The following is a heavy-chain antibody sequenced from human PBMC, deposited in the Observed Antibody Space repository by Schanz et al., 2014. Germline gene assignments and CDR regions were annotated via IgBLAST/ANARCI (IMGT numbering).Heavy chain of an antibody. J-gene: IGHJ3*01. CDR2: ISGSGGST. Sequence: EVQLLESGGGLVQPGGSLRLSCAASGFTFSSYAMSWVRQAPGKGLEWVSAISGSGGSTYYADSVKGRFTISRDNSKNTLYLQMNSLRAEDTAVYYCVRDAGRDGYNLAFDVWGQGTLVTVSS. CDR3: VRDAGRDGYNLAFDV. D-gene: IGHD1-1*01. V-gene: IGHV3-23*01. CDR1: GFTFSSYA.